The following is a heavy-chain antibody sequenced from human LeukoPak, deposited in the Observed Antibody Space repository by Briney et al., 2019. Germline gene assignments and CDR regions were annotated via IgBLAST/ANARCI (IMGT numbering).Heavy chain of an antibody. CDR1: GGSISSYY. Sequence: SETLSLTCTVSGGSISSYYWSWIRQPPGKGLEWIGYIYYSGSTNYNPSLKSRVTISVDTSKNQFSLKLSSVTAADTAVYYCARSGGDYALGAFDIWGQGTMVTVSS. CDR3: ARSGGDYALGAFDI. J-gene: IGHJ3*02. CDR2: IYYSGST. V-gene: IGHV4-59*01. D-gene: IGHD4-17*01.